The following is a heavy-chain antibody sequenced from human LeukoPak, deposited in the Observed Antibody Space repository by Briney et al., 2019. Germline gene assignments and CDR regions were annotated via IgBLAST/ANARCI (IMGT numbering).Heavy chain of an antibody. CDR3: AKDISSTWFVDY. J-gene: IGHJ4*02. D-gene: IGHD6-13*01. Sequence: PGGSLRLSCAASGFTFSSYGMHWVRQAPGKGLEWVAFIRYDGSNKYYADSVKGRFTISRDNSKNTLYLQMNSLRAEDTAVYYCAKDISSTWFVDYWGQGTLVTVSS. CDR2: IRYDGSNK. V-gene: IGHV3-30*02. CDR1: GFTFSSYG.